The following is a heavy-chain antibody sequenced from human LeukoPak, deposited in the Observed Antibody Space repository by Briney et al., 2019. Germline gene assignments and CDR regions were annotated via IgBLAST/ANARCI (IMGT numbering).Heavy chain of an antibody. CDR2: IYYSGST. D-gene: IGHD3-16*01. CDR1: GGSISSSSYY. J-gene: IGHJ3*02. Sequence: PSETLSLTCTVSGGSISSSSYYWGWIRQPPGKGLEWIGSIYYSGSTYYNPSLKSRVTISVDTSKNQFSLKLSSVTAADTAVYYCARLPQGDDAFDIWGQGTMVTVSS. V-gene: IGHV4-39*01. CDR3: ARLPQGDDAFDI.